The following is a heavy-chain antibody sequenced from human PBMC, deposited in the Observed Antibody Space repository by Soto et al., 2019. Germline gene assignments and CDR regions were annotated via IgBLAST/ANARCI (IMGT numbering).Heavy chain of an antibody. CDR1: GFTFDDYA. J-gene: IGHJ4*02. D-gene: IGHD5-12*01. CDR2: ISWNSGSI. CDR3: AKDISGYDFGASDY. Sequence: EVQLVESGGGLVQPGRSLRLSCAASGFTFDDYAMHWVRQAPGKGLEVVSGISWNSGSIGYADSVKGRFTISRDNAKNPLYLQMNSLRAEDTALYYCAKDISGYDFGASDYWGQGTLVTVSS. V-gene: IGHV3-9*01.